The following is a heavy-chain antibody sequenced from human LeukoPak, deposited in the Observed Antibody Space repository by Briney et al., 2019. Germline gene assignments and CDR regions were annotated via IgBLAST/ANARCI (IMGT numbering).Heavy chain of an antibody. CDR2: IYYSGST. Sequence: SETLSLTCTVSGGSISSYDWSWIRQPPGKGLECIGYIYYSGSTNYSPSLKSRVTMSVDTSKNQFSLKLSSVTAADTAVYYCARLRGAEYYYDTSGYYYFDYWGQGTLVTVSS. CDR3: ARLRGAEYYYDTSGYYYFDY. D-gene: IGHD3-22*01. J-gene: IGHJ4*02. V-gene: IGHV4-59*01. CDR1: GGSISSYD.